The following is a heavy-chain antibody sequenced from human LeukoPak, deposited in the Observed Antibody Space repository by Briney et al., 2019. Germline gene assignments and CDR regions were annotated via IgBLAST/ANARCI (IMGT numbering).Heavy chain of an antibody. CDR3: ASMTKGTVTTLYYGMDV. CDR2: INSDGTIT. CDR1: GFTFSSYW. J-gene: IGHJ6*02. V-gene: IGHV3-74*01. Sequence: PGGSLRLSCAASGFTFSSYWMHWVRQAPGKGLVWVSRINSDGTITSYADSVKGRFTISRDNAKNTLYPQMNSLRAEDMAVYYCASMTKGTVTTLYYGMDVWGQGTTVTVSS. D-gene: IGHD4-17*01.